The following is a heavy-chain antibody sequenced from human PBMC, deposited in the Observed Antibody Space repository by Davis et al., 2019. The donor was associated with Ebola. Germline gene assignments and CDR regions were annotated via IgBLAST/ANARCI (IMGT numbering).Heavy chain of an antibody. V-gene: IGHV2-26*01. CDR2: IFSNDEK. Sequence: SGPTLVKPTETLTLTCTVSGFSLSNARMGVSWIRQPPGKALEWLAHIFSNDEKSYSTSLKSRLTISKDTSKSQVVLTMTNMDPVDTATYYCARIQGRITIFGVVTTNWFDPWGQGTLVTVSS. J-gene: IGHJ5*02. D-gene: IGHD3-3*01. CDR3: ARIQGRITIFGVVTTNWFDP. CDR1: GFSLSNARMG.